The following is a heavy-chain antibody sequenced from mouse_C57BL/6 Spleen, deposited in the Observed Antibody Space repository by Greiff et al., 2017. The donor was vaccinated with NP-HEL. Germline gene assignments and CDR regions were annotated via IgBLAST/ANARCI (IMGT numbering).Heavy chain of an antibody. CDR2: FHPYNDDT. D-gene: IGHD2-4*01. CDR3: ARGGIYYDYDEFAY. Sequence: QVQLQQSGAELVKPGASVKMSCKASDYTFTTYPIEWMKQNHGKSLEWIGNFHPYNDDTKYNEKFKGKATLTLEKSSSTVYLELSRLTSDDSAVYYCARGGIYYDYDEFAYWGQGTLVTVSA. CDR1: DYTFTTYP. V-gene: IGHV1-47*01. J-gene: IGHJ3*01.